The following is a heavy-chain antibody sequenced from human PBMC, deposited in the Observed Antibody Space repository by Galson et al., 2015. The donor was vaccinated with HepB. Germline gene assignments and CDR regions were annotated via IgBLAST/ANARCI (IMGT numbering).Heavy chain of an antibody. D-gene: IGHD6-19*01. J-gene: IGHJ6*02. CDR3: ARESSGWLFYYYYGMDV. CDR2: ISGSGGST. Sequence: SLRLSCAASGFTFSSYAMSWVRQAPGKGLEWVSAISGSGGSTYYADPVKGRFTISRDNSKNTLYLQMNSLRAEDTAVYYCARESSGWLFYYYYGMDVWGQGTTVTVSS. V-gene: IGHV3-23*01. CDR1: GFTFSSYA.